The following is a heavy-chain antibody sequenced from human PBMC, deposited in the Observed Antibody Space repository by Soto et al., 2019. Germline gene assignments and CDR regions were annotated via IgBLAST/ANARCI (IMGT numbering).Heavy chain of an antibody. CDR1: GFIFTSYS. J-gene: IGHJ6*02. D-gene: IGHD6-13*01. Sequence: EVQLVDSGGGLVKPGGSLRLSCAASGFIFTSYSMNWVRQAPGKGLEWVSSISSSSSYIYYADSVKGRFTISRDNAKNSLYLQMSSLRAEDTAVYYCARDSGSSSDYYGMDVWGQGTTVTVS. CDR2: ISSSSSYI. CDR3: ARDSGSSSDYYGMDV. V-gene: IGHV3-21*01.